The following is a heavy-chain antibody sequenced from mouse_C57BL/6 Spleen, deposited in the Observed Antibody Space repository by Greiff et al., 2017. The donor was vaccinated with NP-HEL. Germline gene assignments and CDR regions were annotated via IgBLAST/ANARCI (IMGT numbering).Heavy chain of an antibody. Sequence: EVKLMESEGGLVQPGSSMKLSCTASGFTFSDYYMAWVRQVPEKGLEWVANINYDGSSTYYLDSLKSRFIISRDNAKNILYLQMSSLKSEDTATYYCARPYSNYVGGGFAYWGQGTLVTVSA. CDR3: ARPYSNYVGGGFAY. D-gene: IGHD2-5*01. CDR1: GFTFSDYY. J-gene: IGHJ3*01. CDR2: INYDGSST. V-gene: IGHV5-16*01.